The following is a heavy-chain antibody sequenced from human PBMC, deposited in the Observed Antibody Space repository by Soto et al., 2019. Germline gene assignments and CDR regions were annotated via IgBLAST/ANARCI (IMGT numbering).Heavy chain of an antibody. CDR1: GFTSSDHY. J-gene: IGHJ4*02. V-gene: IGHV3-72*01. Sequence: EVQLVESGGGLVQPGGSLRLSCAASGFTSSDHYMDWVRQAPGTGLEWVGRTRSKDKSYSTVYAASVKGRFTISRDDSKNSLYLKMNSLKTEDTAVYYCARAKSSSSGYYFDYGGKGPLVTVSS. CDR2: TRSKDKSYST. CDR3: ARAKSSSSGYYFDY. D-gene: IGHD6-13*01.